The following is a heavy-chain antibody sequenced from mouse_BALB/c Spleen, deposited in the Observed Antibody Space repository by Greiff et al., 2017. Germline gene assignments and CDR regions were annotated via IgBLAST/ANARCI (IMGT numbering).Heavy chain of an antibody. V-gene: IGHV2-6-7*01. J-gene: IGHJ4*01. CDR2: IWGDGST. CDR1: GFSLTGYG. Sequence: VQVVESGPGLVAPSQSLSITCTVSGFSLTGYGVNWVRQPPGKGLEWLGMIWGDGSTDYNSALKSRLSISKDNSKSQVFLKMNSLQTDDTARYYCATLLLRLRNYAMDYWGQGTSVTVSS. CDR3: ATLLLRLRNYAMDY. D-gene: IGHD1-2*01.